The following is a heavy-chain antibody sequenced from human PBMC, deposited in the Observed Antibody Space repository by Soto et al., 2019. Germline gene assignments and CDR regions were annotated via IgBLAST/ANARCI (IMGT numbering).Heavy chain of an antibody. J-gene: IGHJ4*02. D-gene: IGHD2-21*02. CDR3: AQAEVTVVTPYYFDY. CDR2: ISYDGSNK. CDR1: GFTFSSYG. Sequence: QVQLVESGGGVVQPGRSLRLSCAASGFTFSSYGMHWVRQAPGKGLEWVAVISYDGSNKYYADSVKGRFTISRDNSKNTLYPQMNSLRAEDTAVYYCAQAEVTVVTPYYFDYWGQGTLVTVSS. V-gene: IGHV3-30*18.